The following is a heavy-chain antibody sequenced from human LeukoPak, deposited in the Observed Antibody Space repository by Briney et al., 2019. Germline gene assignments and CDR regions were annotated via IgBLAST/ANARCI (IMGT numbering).Heavy chain of an antibody. CDR2: IWYDGSNK. D-gene: IGHD2-15*01. J-gene: IGHJ6*03. CDR3: ARDGASTPHYYYYYMDV. Sequence: PGGSLRLSCAASGFTFSSYGMHWVRQAPGKGLEWVAVIWYDGSNKYYADSVKGRFTISRDNSKNTLYLQMNSLRAEDTAVYYCARDGASTPHYYYYYMDVWGKGTTVTVSS. CDR1: GFTFSSYG. V-gene: IGHV3-33*01.